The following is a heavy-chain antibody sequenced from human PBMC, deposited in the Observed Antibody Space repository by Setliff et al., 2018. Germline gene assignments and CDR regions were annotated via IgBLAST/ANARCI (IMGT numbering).Heavy chain of an antibody. V-gene: IGHV4-59*02. CDR2: ISYSGIT. CDR1: GASVSSHY. Sequence: SETLSLTCTVSGASVSSHYWDWILQPPGKGLEWIGFISYSGITTYNVSLKSRVSISVDTSKNQLSLTLSSVTPADTAVYYCVREGYSEYFQDWGRGTLVTVSS. J-gene: IGHJ1*01. D-gene: IGHD1-1*01. CDR3: VREGYSEYFQD.